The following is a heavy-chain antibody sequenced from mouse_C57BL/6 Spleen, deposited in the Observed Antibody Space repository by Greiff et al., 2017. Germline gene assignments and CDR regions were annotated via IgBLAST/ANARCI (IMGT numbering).Heavy chain of an antibody. Sequence: QVQLKQSGAELVRPGASVTLSCKASGYTFTDYEMHWVKQTPVHGLEWIGAIDPETGGTAYNQKFKGKAILTADKSSSTAYMELRSLTSEDSAVYYCTRSKCSNRYAMDYWGQGTSVTVSS. CDR1: GYTFTDYE. J-gene: IGHJ4*01. D-gene: IGHD2-5*01. V-gene: IGHV1-15*01. CDR2: IDPETGGT. CDR3: TRSKCSNRYAMDY.